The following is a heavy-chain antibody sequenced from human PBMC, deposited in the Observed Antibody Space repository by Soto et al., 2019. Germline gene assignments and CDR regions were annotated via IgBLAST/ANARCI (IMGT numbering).Heavy chain of an antibody. V-gene: IGHV3-21*01. CDR1: GFTFSSYS. CDR3: ARDMIDSASMITFGGVIPRPFDY. Sequence: EVQLVESGGGLVKPGGSLRLSCAASGFTFSSYSMNWVRQAPGKGLEWVSSISSSSSYIYYAASVKGRFTISRDNAKNSLYLQMNSLRAEDTAVYYCARDMIDSASMITFGGVIPRPFDYWGQGTLVTVSS. CDR2: ISSSSSYI. D-gene: IGHD3-16*02. J-gene: IGHJ4*02.